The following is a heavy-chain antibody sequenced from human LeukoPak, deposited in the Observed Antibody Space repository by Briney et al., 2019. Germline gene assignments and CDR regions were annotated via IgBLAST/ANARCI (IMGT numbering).Heavy chain of an antibody. V-gene: IGHV3-43*01. CDR2: ISWDGGDT. J-gene: IGHJ4*02. CDR1: GFTFDDYT. CDR3: AKDRSSGYYIFDH. Sequence: GGSLRLSCAGSGFTFDDYTMYWVRQAPGKGLEWVSLISWDGGDTYYADSVKGRFTISRDSSKNSLYLQMNSLRTEDTAFYYCAKDRSSGYYIFDHWGQGTLVTVSS. D-gene: IGHD3-22*01.